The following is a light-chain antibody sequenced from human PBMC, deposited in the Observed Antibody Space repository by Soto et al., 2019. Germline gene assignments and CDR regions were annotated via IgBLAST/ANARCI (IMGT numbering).Light chain of an antibody. CDR3: QQYNNWPPWT. Sequence: EIVMTQSPATLSVSPGERATLSCRASPGVSSTLAWNHKKPGKVPRLLIYGASTRTPGIPARFSGSGSGTDFTHTISSLQSEDFAVYYCQQYNNWPPWTFGQGTKVEIK. V-gene: IGKV3-15*01. J-gene: IGKJ1*01. CDR2: GAS. CDR1: PGVSST.